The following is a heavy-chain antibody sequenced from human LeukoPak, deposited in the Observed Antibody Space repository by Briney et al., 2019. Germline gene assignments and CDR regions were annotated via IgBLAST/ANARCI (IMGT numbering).Heavy chain of an antibody. V-gene: IGHV3-23*01. CDR2: ISANGGRT. CDR1: GFTFSSYA. J-gene: IGHJ5*02. D-gene: IGHD3-22*01. Sequence: QPGGSLSLSCAAAGFTFSSYAMSGVRQAPGKGLEWVSSISANGGRTYYADSVKGRFTISRDNSKNTLYVQMNSLRAEDTAIYYCVKALEDRLASSGYYSNWFDPWGQRTLVTVSS. CDR3: VKALEDRLASSGYYSNWFDP.